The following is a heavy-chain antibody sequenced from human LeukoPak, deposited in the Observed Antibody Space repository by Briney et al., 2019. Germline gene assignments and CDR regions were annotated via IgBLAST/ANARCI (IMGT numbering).Heavy chain of an antibody. D-gene: IGHD4-17*01. Sequence: PSETLSLTCSVSGGSISSHYWSWIRQPPGKGLEWIGYINYSGSTKYNPSLKSRVTISVDTSKNQFSLKLSSVTAADTAVYYCARGGTTVTPGLLGFDPWGQGTLVTVCS. CDR3: ARGGTTVTPGLLGFDP. CDR1: GGSISSHY. V-gene: IGHV4-59*11. CDR2: INYSGST. J-gene: IGHJ5*02.